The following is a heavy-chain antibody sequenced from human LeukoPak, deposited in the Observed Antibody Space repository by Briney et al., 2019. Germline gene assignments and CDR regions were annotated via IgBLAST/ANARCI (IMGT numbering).Heavy chain of an antibody. J-gene: IGHJ4*02. D-gene: IGHD2-2*01. V-gene: IGHV3-23*01. CDR1: GFTFDDYG. CDR3: ARAVVGTSCYGY. Sequence: GGSLRLSCAASGFTFDDYGMTWVRQAPGKGLEWVSAISGSGGSTYYADSVKGRFTISRDNSKNTLYLQMNSLTAEDTAVYYCARAVVGTSCYGYWGQGTLVTVSS. CDR2: ISGSGGST.